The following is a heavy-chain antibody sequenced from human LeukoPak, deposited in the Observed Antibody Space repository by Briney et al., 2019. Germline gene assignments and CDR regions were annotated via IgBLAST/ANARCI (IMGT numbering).Heavy chain of an antibody. D-gene: IGHD7-27*01. CDR3: AKDGGLWVSAHWGDS. J-gene: IGHJ4*02. CDR2: ISYDGGTK. V-gene: IGHV3-30-3*01. CDR1: GFTFSNYA. Sequence: PGTSLRLSCIASGFTFSNYAMHWVRQAPGKGLEWVAVISYDGGTKYYADSVKGRFSISRDNSKNTLYLQMNSLRAEDTAVYYCAKDGGLWVSAHWGDSWGRGTLVTVSS.